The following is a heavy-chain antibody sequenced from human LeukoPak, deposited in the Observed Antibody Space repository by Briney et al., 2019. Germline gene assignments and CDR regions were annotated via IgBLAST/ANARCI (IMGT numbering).Heavy chain of an antibody. V-gene: IGHV3-15*01. CDR2: IKSKTDGGTK. D-gene: IGHD6-19*01. CDR3: TTDGIAVAGYFDY. Sequence: RTGGSLRLACAASGFTFSNAWMNWVRQTPGKGLEWVGRIKSKTDGGTKDYAVPVKGRFTISRDDSKSTLYLQMNSLKTEDTAVYYCTTDGIAVAGYFDYWGQGTLVTVSS. CDR1: GFTFSNAW. J-gene: IGHJ4*02.